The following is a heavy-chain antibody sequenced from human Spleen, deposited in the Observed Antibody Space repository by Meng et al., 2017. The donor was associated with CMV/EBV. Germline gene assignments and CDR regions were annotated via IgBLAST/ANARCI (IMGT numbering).Heavy chain of an antibody. V-gene: IGHV5-51*01. CDR3: ARHYNSAWEFDS. J-gene: IGHJ4*02. Sequence: KVSCKGSGYSFTTYWIAWVRQMPGKGLEWMGSIYPGDSDTKYSPSFQGQITISADKPINTACLRWSSLKASDTAIYFCARHYNSAWEFDSWGQGTLVTVSS. D-gene: IGHD6-19*01. CDR1: GYSFTTYW. CDR2: IYPGDSDT.